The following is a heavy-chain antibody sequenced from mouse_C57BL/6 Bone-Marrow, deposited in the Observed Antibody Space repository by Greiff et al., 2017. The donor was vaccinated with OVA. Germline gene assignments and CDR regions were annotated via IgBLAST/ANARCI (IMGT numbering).Heavy chain of an antibody. J-gene: IGHJ3*01. CDR2: INPSSGYT. CDR1: GYTFTSYW. V-gene: IGHV1-7*01. D-gene: IGHD2-4*01. Sequence: QVQLQQSGAELAKPGASVKLSCKASGYTFTSYWMHWVKQRPGQGLEWIGYINPSSGYTKYNQKFKDKATLTADKSSSTAYMQLSSLTYEDSAVYYCARQRQRIYYDLSWFAYWGQGTLVTVSA. CDR3: ARQRQRIYYDLSWFAY.